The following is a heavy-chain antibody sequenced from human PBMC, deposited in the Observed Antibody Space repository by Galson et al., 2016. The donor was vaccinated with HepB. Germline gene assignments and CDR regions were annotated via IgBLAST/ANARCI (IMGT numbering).Heavy chain of an antibody. J-gene: IGHJ6*02. D-gene: IGHD6-13*01. CDR1: GFTFSSYA. V-gene: IGHV3-13*01. Sequence: SLRLSCAASGFTFSSYAMSWVRQTPGKGPEWVSGTGTDGDTYYSGSVKGRFTISREDAKDSLHLQMNSLRAEDTAVYYCAREWTTTWYVDGMDVWGPGTTVTVS. CDR2: TGTDGDT. CDR3: AREWTTTWYVDGMDV.